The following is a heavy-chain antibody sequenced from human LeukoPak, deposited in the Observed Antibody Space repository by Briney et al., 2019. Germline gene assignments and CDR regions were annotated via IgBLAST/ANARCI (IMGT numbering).Heavy chain of an antibody. CDR1: GGSISSYY. D-gene: IGHD2-15*01. J-gene: IGHJ4*02. Sequence: PSETLSLTCTVSGGSISSYYWSWIRQPPGKGLEWIGYIYYSGSTNYNPSPKSRVTISVDTSKNQFSLKLSSVTAADTAVYYCARGIPSVVTVGAPYYFDYWGQGTLVTVSS. CDR2: IYYSGST. CDR3: ARGIPSVVTVGAPYYFDY. V-gene: IGHV4-59*01.